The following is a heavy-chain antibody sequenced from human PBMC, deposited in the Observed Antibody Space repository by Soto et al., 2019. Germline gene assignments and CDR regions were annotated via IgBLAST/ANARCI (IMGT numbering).Heavy chain of an antibody. Sequence: HPGGSLRLSCAASGFTFDDYAMHWVRQAPGKGLEWVSGISWNSGSIGYADSVKGRFTISRDNAKNSLYLQMNSLGAEDTAVYYWEREGGGTAGGRYYYYGMDVWGQGTTVTVSS. V-gene: IGHV3-9*01. CDR3: EREGGGTAGGRYYYYGMDV. D-gene: IGHD3-16*01. J-gene: IGHJ6*02. CDR1: GFTFDDYA. CDR2: ISWNSGSI.